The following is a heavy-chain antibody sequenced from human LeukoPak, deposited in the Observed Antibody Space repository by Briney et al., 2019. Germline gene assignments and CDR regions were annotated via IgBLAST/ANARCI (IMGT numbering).Heavy chain of an antibody. CDR2: IYPGDSDT. CDR3: ARRPYDSSGYYFDY. J-gene: IGHJ4*02. Sequence: GESLKISCKGSGYTFATYWIAWVRQMPGKGLEWMGIIYPGDSDTRYSPSFQGQVTISADKSISTAYLQWSSLKASDTAIYYCARRPYDSSGYYFDYWGQGTLVTVSS. CDR1: GYTFATYW. D-gene: IGHD3-22*01. V-gene: IGHV5-51*01.